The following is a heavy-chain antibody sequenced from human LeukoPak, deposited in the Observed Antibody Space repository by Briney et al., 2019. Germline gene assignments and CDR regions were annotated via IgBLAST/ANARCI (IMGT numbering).Heavy chain of an antibody. J-gene: IGHJ4*02. Sequence: GESLKISCKGSGYTFTNYWISWVRQTPGKGLEWMGRIDPTDSYTNYSPSFQGHVSISADRSISTAYLQWSSLKASDAAIYYCARRGAYDAFDYWGQGTLVTVSS. D-gene: IGHD5-12*01. CDR3: ARRGAYDAFDY. CDR1: GYTFTNYW. V-gene: IGHV5-10-1*01. CDR2: IDPTDSYT.